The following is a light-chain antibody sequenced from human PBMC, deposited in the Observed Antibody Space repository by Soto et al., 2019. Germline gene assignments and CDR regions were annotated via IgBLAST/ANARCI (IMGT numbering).Light chain of an antibody. CDR1: SSDVGTYNY. Sequence: LAQPASVSGSPGQSITISCTGTSSDVGTYNYVSWYQQHPGKAPKVMIYEVTYRPSGVSNRFSGSKSGNTASLTISGLQAEDEAEYYCSSYTGSSTLYVFGTGTKVTVL. J-gene: IGLJ1*01. CDR3: SSYTGSSTLYV. V-gene: IGLV2-14*01. CDR2: EVT.